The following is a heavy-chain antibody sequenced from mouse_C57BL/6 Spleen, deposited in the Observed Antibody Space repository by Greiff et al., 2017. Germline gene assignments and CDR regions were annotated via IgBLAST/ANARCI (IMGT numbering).Heavy chain of an antibody. J-gene: IGHJ4*01. CDR2: IDPSDSYT. Sequence: QVQLQQSGAELVKPGASVKLSCKASGYTFTSYWMQWVKQRPGQGLEWIGEIDPSDSYTNYNQKFKGKATLTVDPSSSTAYMQPSSLTSEDSAVYYCARRRGQLRLFYAMDYWGQGTSVTVSS. CDR1: GYTFTSYW. CDR3: ARRRGQLRLFYAMDY. D-gene: IGHD3-2*02. V-gene: IGHV1-50*01.